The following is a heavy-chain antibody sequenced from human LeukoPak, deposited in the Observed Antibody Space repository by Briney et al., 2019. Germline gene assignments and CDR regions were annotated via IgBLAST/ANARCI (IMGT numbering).Heavy chain of an antibody. D-gene: IGHD3-22*01. CDR2: IYYSGST. Sequence: ASETLSLTRTVSGGSISSYYWSWIRQPPGKGLEWIGYIYYSGSTNYNPSLKSRVTISVDTSKNQFSLKLSSVTAADTAVYYCARGGYYDSSGYYYYYYYYYMDVWGKGTTVTISS. CDR3: ARGGYYDSSGYYYYYYYYYMDV. J-gene: IGHJ6*03. CDR1: GGSISSYY. V-gene: IGHV4-59*01.